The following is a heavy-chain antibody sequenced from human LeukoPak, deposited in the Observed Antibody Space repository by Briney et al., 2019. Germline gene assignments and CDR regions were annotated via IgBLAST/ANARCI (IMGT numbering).Heavy chain of an antibody. D-gene: IGHD3-10*01. CDR3: ARGREDYYGPGSYGY. CDR2: IYYSGST. Sequence: PSETLSLTCTVSGGSISSSSYYWGWIRQPPGKGLEWIGTIYYSGSTYYNPSLKSRVTIYVDTSKNPFSLKLSSVTAADTAVYYRARGREDYYGPGSYGYWGQGTLVTVSS. V-gene: IGHV4-39*07. CDR1: GGSISSSSYY. J-gene: IGHJ4*02.